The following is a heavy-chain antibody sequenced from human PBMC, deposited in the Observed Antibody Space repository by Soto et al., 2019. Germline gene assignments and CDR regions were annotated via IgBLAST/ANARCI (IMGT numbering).Heavy chain of an antibody. CDR3: ATSNQRITVFGVVVDFDH. Sequence: GASVKVSCKVSGYTLTELSMHWVRQAPGKGREWMGNFDPEDGETVYAQKFQGRVTMTEDTSTDTAYMELSSLRSEDTAVYYCATSNQRITVFGVVVDFDHWGQGTLVTVSS. D-gene: IGHD3-3*01. V-gene: IGHV1-24*01. J-gene: IGHJ4*02. CDR2: FDPEDGET. CDR1: GYTLTELS.